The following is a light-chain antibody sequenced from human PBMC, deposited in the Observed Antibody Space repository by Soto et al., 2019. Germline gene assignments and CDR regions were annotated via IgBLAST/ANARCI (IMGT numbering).Light chain of an antibody. CDR2: TVS. V-gene: IGKV3-20*01. CDR1: QSVTSGY. J-gene: IGKJ2*01. Sequence: EIVLTQSPDTLSLSPGERATLSCRASQSVTSGYLAWYQQKPSQPHRLLIYTVSRRATGIPDRFSGSGSGTDFTLSINRLEPDDFAVYYCQQYDTFPYTFGQGT. CDR3: QQYDTFPYT.